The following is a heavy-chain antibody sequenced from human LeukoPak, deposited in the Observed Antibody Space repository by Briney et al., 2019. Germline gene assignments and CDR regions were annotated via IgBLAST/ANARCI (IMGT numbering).Heavy chain of an antibody. CDR2: IRYDGSNK. V-gene: IGHV3-30*02. CDR1: GFTFSSYG. J-gene: IGHJ4*02. CDR3: AKGGVAYCGGDCYSDY. Sequence: GGSLRLSCAASGFTFSSYGMHWVRQAPGKGLEWVAFIRYDGSNKYYADSVKGRFTISRDNSKNTLYLQMNSLRAEDTAVYYCAKGGVAYCGGDCYSDYWGQGTLVTVSS. D-gene: IGHD2-21*01.